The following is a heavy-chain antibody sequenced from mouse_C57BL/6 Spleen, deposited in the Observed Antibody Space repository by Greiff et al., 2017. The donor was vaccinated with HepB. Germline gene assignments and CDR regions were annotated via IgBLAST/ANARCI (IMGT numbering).Heavy chain of an antibody. D-gene: IGHD1-1*01. J-gene: IGHJ2*01. CDR3: ASHDYYGSSCFDY. CDR2: IHPNSGST. CDR1: GYTFTSYW. Sequence: VQLQQPGAELVKPGASVKLSCKASGYTFTSYWMHLVKQRPGQGLEWIGMIHPNSGSTNYNEKFKSKATLTVDKSSSTAYMQLSSLTSEDSAVYYCASHDYYGSSCFDYWGQGTTLTVSS. V-gene: IGHV1-64*01.